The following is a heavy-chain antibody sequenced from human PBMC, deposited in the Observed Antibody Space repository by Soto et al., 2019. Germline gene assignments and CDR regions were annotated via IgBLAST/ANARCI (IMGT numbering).Heavy chain of an antibody. Sequence: QVQLVQSGAEVKKPGASVKVSCKASGYTFTGYYMHWVRQAPGQGLEWMGWINPNSGGTNYAQKFQGRVTMTRDTSISTAYMELSRLRSDDTAVYYCARAAPYSGSYGEYYFDYWGQGTLVTVSS. CDR2: INPNSGGT. D-gene: IGHD1-26*01. CDR1: GYTFTGYY. V-gene: IGHV1-2*02. CDR3: ARAAPYSGSYGEYYFDY. J-gene: IGHJ4*02.